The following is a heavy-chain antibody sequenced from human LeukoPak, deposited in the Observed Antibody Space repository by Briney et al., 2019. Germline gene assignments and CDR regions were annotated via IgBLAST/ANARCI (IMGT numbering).Heavy chain of an antibody. Sequence: PGGSLGLSCAASGFTFSSYWMHWVRQAPGKGLVRVSRINSDGSSTSYADSVKGRFTISRDNAKNTLYLQMNSLRAEDTAVYYCARGPNFSGWLDYWGQGTLVTVSS. V-gene: IGHV3-74*01. CDR1: GFTFSSYW. J-gene: IGHJ4*02. CDR2: INSDGSST. CDR3: ARGPNFSGWLDY. D-gene: IGHD6-19*01.